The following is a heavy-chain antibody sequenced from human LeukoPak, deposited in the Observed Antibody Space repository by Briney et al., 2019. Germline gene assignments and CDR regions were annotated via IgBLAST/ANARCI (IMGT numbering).Heavy chain of an antibody. CDR1: GYTFTSYD. D-gene: IGHD1-26*01. CDR2: MNPNSGNT. V-gene: IGHV1-8*01. Sequence: ASVKVSCKASGYTFTSYDINWVRQATGQGLEWMGWMNPNSGNTGYAQKFQGRVTMTRNTSISTAYVELSSLRSEDTAVYYCAAAVGATIYGFDYWGQGTLVTVSS. CDR3: AAAVGATIYGFDY. J-gene: IGHJ4*02.